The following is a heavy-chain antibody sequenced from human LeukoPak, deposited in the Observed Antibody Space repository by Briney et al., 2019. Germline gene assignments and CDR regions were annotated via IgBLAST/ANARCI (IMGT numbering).Heavy chain of an antibody. J-gene: IGHJ6*04. D-gene: IGHD3-10*01. Sequence: SETLSLTCTVSGGSVNSNTYYWTWIRQPPGKGLEWIGHMYYSGHVDYNPSLKSRLTMSLDTSKNQFSLKLDSVSAADTAVYYCARMVRCGEVTGYYYGMDVWGRGTTVIVSS. CDR3: ARMVRCGEVTGYYYGMDV. V-gene: IGHV4-61*01. CDR1: GGSVNSNTYY. CDR2: MYYSGHV.